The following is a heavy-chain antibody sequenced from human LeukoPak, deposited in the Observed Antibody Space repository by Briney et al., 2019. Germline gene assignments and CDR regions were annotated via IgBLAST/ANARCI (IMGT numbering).Heavy chain of an antibody. J-gene: IGHJ4*02. D-gene: IGHD6-13*01. Sequence: GGSLRLSCAASGFIFDDYAMHWVRQAPGKGLEWVSGISWNSGSIGYADSVKGRFTISRDNAKNSLYLQMNSLRAEDTALYHCAKDPQYSSSWSFDYWGQGTLVTVSS. V-gene: IGHV3-9*01. CDR1: GFIFDDYA. CDR2: ISWNSGSI. CDR3: AKDPQYSSSWSFDY.